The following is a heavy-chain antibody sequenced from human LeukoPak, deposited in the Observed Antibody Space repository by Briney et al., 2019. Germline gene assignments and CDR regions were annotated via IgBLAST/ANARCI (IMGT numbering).Heavy chain of an antibody. D-gene: IGHD3-10*02. CDR3: ARFYGRLDY. J-gene: IGHJ4*02. CDR2: ISSNGGST. CDR1: GFTFSGYA. Sequence: PGGSLRLSCAASGFTFSGYAMHWVRQAPGKGLEYVSAISSNGGSTYYANSVKGRFTISRDNSKNTLYLQMGSLRAEDMAVYYCARFYGRLDYWGQGTLVTVSS. V-gene: IGHV3-64*01.